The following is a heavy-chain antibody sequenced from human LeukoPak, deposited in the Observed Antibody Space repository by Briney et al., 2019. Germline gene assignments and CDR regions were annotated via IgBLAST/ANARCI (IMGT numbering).Heavy chain of an antibody. Sequence: GGSLRLSCAASGFTFSSYAMHWVRQAPGKGLGWVAVISYDGSNKYYADSVKGRFTISRDNSKNTLYLQMNTLRAEDTAVYYCAKDVSWNWFDPWGQGTLVTVSS. J-gene: IGHJ5*02. CDR2: ISYDGSNK. CDR3: AKDVSWNWFDP. CDR1: GFTFSSYA. V-gene: IGHV3-30*18.